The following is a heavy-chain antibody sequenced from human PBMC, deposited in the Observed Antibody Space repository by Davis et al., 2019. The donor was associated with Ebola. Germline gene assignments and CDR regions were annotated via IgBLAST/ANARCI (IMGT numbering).Heavy chain of an antibody. D-gene: IGHD2-21*02. CDR3: AGCGGDCYSGIDY. Sequence: MPSETLSLTCTVSGGSISSHYWSWIRQPPGKGLEWIGYIYYSGSTNYNPSLKSRVTISVDTSKNQFSLKLSSVTAADTAVYYCAGCGGDCYSGIDYWGQGTLVTVSS. CDR1: GGSISSHY. J-gene: IGHJ4*02. CDR2: IYYSGST. V-gene: IGHV4-59*08.